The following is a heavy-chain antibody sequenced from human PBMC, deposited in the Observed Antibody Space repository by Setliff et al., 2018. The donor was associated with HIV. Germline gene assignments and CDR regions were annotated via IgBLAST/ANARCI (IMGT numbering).Heavy chain of an antibody. CDR3: ARDPPGGSYPYYFDY. D-gene: IGHD1-26*01. Sequence: GGSLRLSCAASGFTFDNVDMNWVRQAPGKGPEWVSSISKNSYKHYADSVKGRFTISRDNSKNTLYLQMNSLRAEDTAVYYCARDPPGGSYPYYFDYWGQGTLVTVSS. CDR1: GFTFDNVD. CDR2: ISKNSYK. J-gene: IGHJ4*02. V-gene: IGHV3-21*01.